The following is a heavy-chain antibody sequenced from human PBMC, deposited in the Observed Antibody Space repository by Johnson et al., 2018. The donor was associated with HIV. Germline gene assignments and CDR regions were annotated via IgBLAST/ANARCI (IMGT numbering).Heavy chain of an antibody. J-gene: IGHJ3*02. CDR1: GFTFSSYG. V-gene: IGHV3-33*06. CDR2: IWYDGSNK. CDR3: AKDLRAVGATDAFDI. D-gene: IGHD1-26*01. Sequence: QVQLVESGGGVVQPGRSLRLSCAASGFTFSSYGMHWVRQAPGKGLEWVAVIWYDGSNKYYADSVKGRFTISRDNSKNTLYLQMNSLRAEDTALYYCAKDLRAVGATDAFDIWGQGTMVTVSS.